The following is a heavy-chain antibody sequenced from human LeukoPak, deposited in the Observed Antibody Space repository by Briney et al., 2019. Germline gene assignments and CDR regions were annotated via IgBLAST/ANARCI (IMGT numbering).Heavy chain of an antibody. J-gene: IGHJ5*02. V-gene: IGHV4-39*01. Sequence: PSETLSLTCTVSGGSISSSSDYWGWIRQPPGKGLEWIGSIHYGGSTYYNATLKSRVTISVDTSKKQCSLQLTSVTAAHTAVYYCARNIRYTSGLNWFDPWGQGTLVTVPS. CDR2: IHYGGST. CDR1: GGSISSSSDY. D-gene: IGHD6-19*01. CDR3: ARNIRYTSGLNWFDP.